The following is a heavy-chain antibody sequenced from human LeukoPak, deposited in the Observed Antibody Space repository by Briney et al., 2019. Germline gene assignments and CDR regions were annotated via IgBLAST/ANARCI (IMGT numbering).Heavy chain of an antibody. J-gene: IGHJ4*02. CDR3: ARHPGPVDFFDS. D-gene: IGHD2-8*02. CDR1: GGSISRYY. V-gene: IGHV4-59*08. Sequence: SETLSLTCTVSGGSISRYYWSWIRQFPGKGLEWIGYIYYSGSTNYNPSLKSRVTISVDTSKNQFSLKLSSVTAADTAVYYCARHPGPVDFFDSWGQGTLVTVSS. CDR2: IYYSGST.